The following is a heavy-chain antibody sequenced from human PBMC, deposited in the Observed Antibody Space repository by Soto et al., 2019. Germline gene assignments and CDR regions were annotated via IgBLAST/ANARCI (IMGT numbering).Heavy chain of an antibody. CDR3: ARAGSIAMIEDTSFDP. CDR1: GFTFRSYA. V-gene: IGHV3-30-3*01. Sequence: GGSLRLSCAASGFTFRSYAMDWVRQAPGKGLEWVAVISDDGSKRYYADSVKGRFTISRDNSKNTLYLQMNSLRAEDTAVYYCARAGSIAMIEDTSFDPWGQGTLVTVSS. J-gene: IGHJ5*02. CDR2: ISDDGSKR. D-gene: IGHD3-22*01.